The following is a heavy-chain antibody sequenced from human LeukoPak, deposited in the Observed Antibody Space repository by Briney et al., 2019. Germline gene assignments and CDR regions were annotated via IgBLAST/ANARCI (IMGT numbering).Heavy chain of an antibody. J-gene: IGHJ3*02. Sequence: SETLSLTCTVSGGSISSSSYYWGWIRQPPGKGLEWIGSISYSGNTYYNPSLKSRVTLSVDTSKNQFSLMLNSVTAADTAVYYCARLRDDAFDIWGQGTMVTVSS. V-gene: IGHV4-39*01. CDR1: GGSISSSSYY. D-gene: IGHD4-17*01. CDR2: ISYSGNT. CDR3: ARLRDDAFDI.